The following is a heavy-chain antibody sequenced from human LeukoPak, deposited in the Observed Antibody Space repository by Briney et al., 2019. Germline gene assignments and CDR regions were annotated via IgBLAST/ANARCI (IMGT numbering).Heavy chain of an antibody. J-gene: IGHJ6*02. D-gene: IGHD3-10*01. Sequence: GGSLRLSCAASGFTFSSYAMSWVRQAPGKGLEWVSAISGSGGSTYYADSVKGRFTISRDNSKNTLYLQMNSLGAEDTAVYYCAKDYYYGSGSDYYYYYGMDVWGQGTTVTVSS. CDR1: GFTFSSYA. CDR3: AKDYYYGSGSDYYYYYGMDV. V-gene: IGHV3-23*01. CDR2: ISGSGGST.